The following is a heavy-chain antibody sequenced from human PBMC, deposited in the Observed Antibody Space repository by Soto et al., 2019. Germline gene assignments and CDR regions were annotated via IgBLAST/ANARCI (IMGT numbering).Heavy chain of an antibody. CDR1: GFSFSGYA. CDR3: ATFAAHSMYDISSGPDY. CDR2: ISGSASNT. V-gene: IGHV3-23*01. D-gene: IGHD6-6*01. Sequence: EVQLLESGGGLVQPGGSLRLSCAASGFSFSGYAMTWVRQAPGRGLEWVSAISGSASNTFYADSVKGRFTMSRDNSRNTVYMQMNSLRLDDTAVYYCATFAAHSMYDISSGPDYWGQGTLVTVSS. J-gene: IGHJ4*02.